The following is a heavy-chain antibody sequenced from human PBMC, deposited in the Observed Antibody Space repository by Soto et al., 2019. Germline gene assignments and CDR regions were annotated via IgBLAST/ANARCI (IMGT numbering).Heavy chain of an antibody. CDR1: GDSVSSNSAA. V-gene: IGHV6-1*01. Sequence: SQTLSLTCAISGDSVSSNSAAWNWLRQSPSRGLEWLGGTYYRSKYYYEYAQSVKSRITINPDTSNNHFSLQLNSVTPEDTAVYYCARGGVSSSSPWSGFDYWGLGNLVTVSS. CDR2: TYYRSKYYY. J-gene: IGHJ4*02. CDR3: ARGGVSSSSPWSGFDY. D-gene: IGHD6-6*01.